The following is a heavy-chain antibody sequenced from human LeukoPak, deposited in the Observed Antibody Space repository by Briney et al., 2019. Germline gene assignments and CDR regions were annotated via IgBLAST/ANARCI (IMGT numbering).Heavy chain of an antibody. CDR1: GFTFSTYA. J-gene: IGHJ4*02. Sequence: GGSLRLSCAASGFTFSTYAMTWVRQAPGKGLEWVSVIGGSGGSTYYADSVKGRFTISRDNSKNTLYLQFNSLRAEDTAIYYCAKQLAGTVTNVDYWGQGTLVTVSS. CDR3: AKQLAGTVTNVDY. CDR2: IGGSGGST. D-gene: IGHD4-17*01. V-gene: IGHV3-23*01.